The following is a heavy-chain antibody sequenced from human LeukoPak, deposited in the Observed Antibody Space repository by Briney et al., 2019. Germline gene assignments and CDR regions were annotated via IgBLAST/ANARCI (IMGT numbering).Heavy chain of an antibody. CDR1: GFTFSSYD. D-gene: IGHD3-10*01. CDR3: ARDQVALYYGSGSF. J-gene: IGHJ4*02. V-gene: IGHV3-23*01. Sequence: GGSLKLSCAASGFTFSSYDMSWVRQAPGKGLEWVSAISGSGGSTYYADSVKGRFTISRDNSKNTLYLQMNSLRAEDTAVYYCARDQVALYYGSGSFWGKGTLVTVSS. CDR2: ISGSGGST.